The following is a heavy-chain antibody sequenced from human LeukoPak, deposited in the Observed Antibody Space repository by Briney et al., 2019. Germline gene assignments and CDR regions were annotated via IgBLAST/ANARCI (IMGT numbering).Heavy chain of an antibody. Sequence: GASVKVSCKASGYTFTSYGISWVRQAPGQGLEWMGWMNPNSGNTGYAQKFQGRVTITRNTSISTAYMELSSLRSEDTAVYYCARGVWGYDFWSGYYGSYRWFDPWGQGTLVTVSS. CDR3: ARGVWGYDFWSGYYGSYRWFDP. J-gene: IGHJ5*02. CDR1: GYTFTSYG. CDR2: MNPNSGNT. V-gene: IGHV1-8*03. D-gene: IGHD3-3*01.